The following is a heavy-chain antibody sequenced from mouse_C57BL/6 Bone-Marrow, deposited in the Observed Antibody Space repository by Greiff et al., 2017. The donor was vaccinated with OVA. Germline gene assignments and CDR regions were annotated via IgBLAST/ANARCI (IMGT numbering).Heavy chain of an antibody. CDR3: TRDRRDYGYYFDY. D-gene: IGHD1-2*01. Sequence: EVKLVESGEGLVKPGGSLKLSCAASGFTFSSYAMSWVRQTPEKRLEWVAYISSGGDYIYYADTVKGRFTISRDNARNTLYLQMSSLKSEDTAMYYCTRDRRDYGYYFDYWGQGTTLTVSS. CDR2: ISSGGDYI. V-gene: IGHV5-9-1*02. CDR1: GFTFSSYA. J-gene: IGHJ2*01.